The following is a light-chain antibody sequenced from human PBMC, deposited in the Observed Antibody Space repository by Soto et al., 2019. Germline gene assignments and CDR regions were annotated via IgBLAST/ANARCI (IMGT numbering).Light chain of an antibody. Sequence: DIQLRQYPSSLSASVGDRVSITCRASQSIGTFLNWYQQKPGEAPNLLIHTSFTLYSGVPSRFSGTGSGTDFTLTISSLQPEDFATYFCQQAFSAEWTFGQGTRWIS. J-gene: IGKJ1*01. CDR3: QQAFSAEWT. V-gene: IGKV1-39*01. CDR1: QSIGTF. CDR2: TSF.